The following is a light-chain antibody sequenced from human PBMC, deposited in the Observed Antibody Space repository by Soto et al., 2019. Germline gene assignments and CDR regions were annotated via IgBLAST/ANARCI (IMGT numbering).Light chain of an antibody. J-gene: IGKJ1*01. CDR2: DAS. CDR3: QKSHIKGR. CDR1: QSINTY. V-gene: IGKV1-39*01. Sequence: DIQMTQSPSSLSASVGDRVTITCRASQSINTYLNWYQQKPGKAPKLLIYDASTLQSGVPSRFSGRGSGTDFTLPFSSLKPEDFATYYCQKSHIKGRFGKGTKVDIK.